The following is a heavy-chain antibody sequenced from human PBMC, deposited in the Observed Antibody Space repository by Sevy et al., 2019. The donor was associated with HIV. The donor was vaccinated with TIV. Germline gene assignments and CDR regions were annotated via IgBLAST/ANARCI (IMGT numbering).Heavy chain of an antibody. J-gene: IGHJ4*02. CDR3: ARRGNSGGYYFDY. Sequence: GESLKISCKGSGYSFSTYWIGWVRQMPGKGLEWMGIIYPGDSDIRYSPSFQGQVTISVDKSITTAYLQWNSLKASDTAMYYCARRGNSGGYYFDYWGQGTLVTDSS. V-gene: IGHV5-51*01. CDR1: GYSFSTYW. CDR2: IYPGDSDI. D-gene: IGHD6-19*01.